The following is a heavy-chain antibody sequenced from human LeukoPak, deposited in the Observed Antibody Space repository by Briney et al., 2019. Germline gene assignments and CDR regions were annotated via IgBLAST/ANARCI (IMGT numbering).Heavy chain of an antibody. Sequence: GGSLRLSCAASGFTFSSYEMNWVRQAPGKGLEWVSYISSSGSTIYYADSVKGRFTISRDNAKNSLYLQMNSLRAEDTAFYYCAINSGGDSGYGNFDYWGQGTLVTVSS. J-gene: IGHJ4*02. CDR1: GFTFSSYE. CDR2: ISSSGSTI. V-gene: IGHV3-48*03. CDR3: AINSGGDSGYGNFDY. D-gene: IGHD5-12*01.